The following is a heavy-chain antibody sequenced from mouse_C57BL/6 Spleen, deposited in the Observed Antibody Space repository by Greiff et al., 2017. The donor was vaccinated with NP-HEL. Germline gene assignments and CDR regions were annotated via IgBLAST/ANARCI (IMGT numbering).Heavy chain of an antibody. D-gene: IGHD2-1*01. CDR3: AREVVYGNYLYFDV. Sequence: EVKVVESGGGLVKPGGSLKLSCAASGFTFSSYAMSWVRQTPEKRLEWVATISDGGSYTYYPDNVKGRFTISRDNAKNNLYLQLSHLKSDDTAMYYCAREVVYGNYLYFDVWGTGTTVTVSS. CDR2: ISDGGSYT. V-gene: IGHV5-4*01. J-gene: IGHJ1*03. CDR1: GFTFSSYA.